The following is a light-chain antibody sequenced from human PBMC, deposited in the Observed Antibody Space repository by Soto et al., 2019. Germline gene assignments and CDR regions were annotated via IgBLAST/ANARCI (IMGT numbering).Light chain of an antibody. CDR2: AAA. CDR3: QRLSDHPIT. V-gene: IGKV1-9*01. CDR1: QDIGSY. Sequence: DIQLTQSPSFLSASVGDRVTITCRASQDIGSYLAWYQQKPGKAPQFLLYAAATLRVGVPSRFSESGSGTEFTLTISSLQPEDSATYYCQRLSDHPITFGQGTRLEIK. J-gene: IGKJ5*01.